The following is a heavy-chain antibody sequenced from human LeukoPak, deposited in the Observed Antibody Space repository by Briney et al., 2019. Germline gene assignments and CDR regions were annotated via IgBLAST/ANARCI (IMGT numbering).Heavy chain of an antibody. CDR2: INQGGSEK. V-gene: IGHV3-7*01. CDR3: ARGSDTAFNWFDP. J-gene: IGHJ5*02. CDR1: GFTFSAYN. D-gene: IGHD5-18*01. Sequence: PGGSLRLSCAASGFTFSAYNMHWVRQAQGKGLEWVANINQGGSEKYYVDSVKGRFTISRDNAKNSLDLQVNSLRVEDTAVYYCARGSDTAFNWFDPWGQGTLVTVSS.